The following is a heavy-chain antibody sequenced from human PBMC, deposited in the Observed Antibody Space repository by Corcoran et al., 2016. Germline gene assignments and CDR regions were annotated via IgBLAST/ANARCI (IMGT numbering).Heavy chain of an antibody. Sequence: QVQLQESGPGLVKPSQTLSLTCTVSGGSISSGGYYWSWIRQHPGKGLEWMGYIYYSGSTYYNPSLKSRVTISVETSKNQFSLMLSSVTAADTAVYYRSRGKDDSANCFDAWGQGTLVTVSS. J-gene: IGHJ5*02. V-gene: IGHV4-31*03. D-gene: IGHD3-22*01. CDR2: IYYSGST. CDR1: GGSISSGGYY. CDR3: SRGKDDSANCFDA.